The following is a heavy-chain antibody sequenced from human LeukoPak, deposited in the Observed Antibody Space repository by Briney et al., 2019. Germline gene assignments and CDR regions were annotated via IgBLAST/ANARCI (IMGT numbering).Heavy chain of an antibody. CDR3: ARDPRWLTPDCTSTSCYENCFDP. D-gene: IGHD2-2*01. J-gene: IGHJ5*02. V-gene: IGHV4-38-2*02. CDR2: TYHSGSA. CDR1: GYSISSGYQ. Sequence: SETLSLTCAVSGYSISSGYQWAWIRQSPGKGLEWIGSTYHSGSAHYNPSLKSRVTISVETSKNQFSLKMYSVTAADTAVYYCARDPRWLTPDCTSTSCYENCFDPWGQGTLVTVSS.